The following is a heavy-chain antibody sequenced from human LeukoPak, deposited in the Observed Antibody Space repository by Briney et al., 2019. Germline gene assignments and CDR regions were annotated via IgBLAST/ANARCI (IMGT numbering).Heavy chain of an antibody. CDR1: GVSVGSHF. Sequence: SETLSLTCSVSGVSVGSHFWSWVRQPAGKALECIGRVSASGAISSNPSLNSRVTMSLDTSKNQFSLKLTSVTAADTAVYFCARAYCGGDCTAGGAFDIWGQGTMVTVSS. V-gene: IGHV4-4*07. CDR2: VSASGAI. J-gene: IGHJ3*02. D-gene: IGHD2-21*01. CDR3: ARAYCGGDCTAGGAFDI.